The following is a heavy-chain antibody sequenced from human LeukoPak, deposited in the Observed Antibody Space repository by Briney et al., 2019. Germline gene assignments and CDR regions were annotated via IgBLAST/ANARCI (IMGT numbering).Heavy chain of an antibody. V-gene: IGHV4-59*08. CDR1: GGSISSYY. J-gene: IGHJ4*02. CDR2: IYYSGST. D-gene: IGHD5-18*01. CDR3: ARRGGYSYDPFDY. Sequence: PSETLSLTCTVSGGSISSYYVSWIRQPPGKGLEWIGYIYYSGSTNYNPSLKSRVTISVDTSKNQFSLKLSSVTAADTAVYYCARRGGYSYDPFDYWGQGTLVTVSS.